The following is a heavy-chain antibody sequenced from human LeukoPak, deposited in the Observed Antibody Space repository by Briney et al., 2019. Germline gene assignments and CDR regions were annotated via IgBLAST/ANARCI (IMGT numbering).Heavy chain of an antibody. CDR2: ISSSSSYI. CDR3: ARSHMHDYGGNTDAFDI. V-gene: IGHV3-21*01. CDR1: GFTFSSYS. Sequence: PGGSLRLSCAASGFTFSSYSMNWVRQAPGKGLEWVSSISSSSSYIYYADSVKGRFTISRDNAKNSLYLQMNSLRAEDTAVYYCARSHMHDYGGNTDAFDIWGQGTMVTVSS. J-gene: IGHJ3*02. D-gene: IGHD4-23*01.